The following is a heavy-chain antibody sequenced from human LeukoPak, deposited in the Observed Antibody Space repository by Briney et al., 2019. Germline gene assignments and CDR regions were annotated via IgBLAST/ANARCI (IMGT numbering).Heavy chain of an antibody. V-gene: IGHV3-74*01. CDR2: ITSDGSAT. J-gene: IGHJ2*01. CDR3: ARDASPGYFDL. CDR1: GFTFSSYW. D-gene: IGHD2-15*01. Sequence: GGSLRPSCAVSGFTFSSYWMHWVRQGPGKGLAWVSRITSDGSATDYADSVKGRFTISRDNAKNTLYLHMDSLRAEDTAVYYCARDASPGYFDLWGRGTLVTVSS.